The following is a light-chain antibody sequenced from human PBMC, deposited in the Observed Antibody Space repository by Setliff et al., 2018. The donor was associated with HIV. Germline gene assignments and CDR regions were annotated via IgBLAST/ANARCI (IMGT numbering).Light chain of an antibody. Sequence: QAVLTQEPSLTVSPGGTVTLTCASSTGAVTSGNFPSWFQQKPGQAPRALIYSSSKKHSWTPARFSGSLLGGKAALTLSGVQPEDEADYYCLLYYGTFYVFGSGTKGTVL. CDR1: TGAVTSGNF. CDR3: LLYYGTFYV. J-gene: IGLJ1*01. V-gene: IGLV7-43*01. CDR2: SSS.